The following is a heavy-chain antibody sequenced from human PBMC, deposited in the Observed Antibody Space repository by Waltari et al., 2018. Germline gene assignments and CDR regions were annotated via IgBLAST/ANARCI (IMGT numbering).Heavy chain of an antibody. CDR1: GFTFSSYG. CDR2: IWYDGSNN. Sequence: QVQLVESGGGVVQPGRSLRLSCAASGFTFSSYGMHWVRQAPGKGLEWVAVIWYDGSNNYYADSVKGRFTISRDNSKNTLYLQMNSLRAEDTAVYYCARDLTTMVRGVIDYWGQGTLVTVSS. V-gene: IGHV3-33*01. J-gene: IGHJ4*02. D-gene: IGHD3-10*01. CDR3: ARDLTTMVRGVIDY.